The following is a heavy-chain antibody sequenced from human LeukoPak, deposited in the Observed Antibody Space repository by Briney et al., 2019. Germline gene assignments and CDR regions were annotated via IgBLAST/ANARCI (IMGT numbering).Heavy chain of an antibody. D-gene: IGHD5-24*01. Sequence: SETLSLTCTVFGGSISSYYWSWIRQPPGKGLEWIGYIYYSGSTNYNPSLKSRVTISVDTSKNQFSLKLSSVTAEDTAVYYCARGVPGWPQYYFDYWGQGTLVTVSS. CDR2: IYYSGST. CDR3: ARGVPGWPQYYFDY. CDR1: GGSISSYY. V-gene: IGHV4-59*01. J-gene: IGHJ4*02.